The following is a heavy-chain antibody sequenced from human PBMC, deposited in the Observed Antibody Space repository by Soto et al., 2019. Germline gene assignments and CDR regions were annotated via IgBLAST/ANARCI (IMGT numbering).Heavy chain of an antibody. CDR3: ARDRSGSYLYYFDY. V-gene: IGHV3-21*01. Sequence: PGGSLRLSCAASGFTFSSYSMDWVRQAPGKGLEWVSSISSSSSYIYYADSVKGRFTISRDNAKNSLYLQMNSLRAEDTAVYYCARDRSGSYLYYFDYWGQGTLVTVS. J-gene: IGHJ4*02. CDR2: ISSSSSYI. D-gene: IGHD1-26*01. CDR1: GFTFSSYS.